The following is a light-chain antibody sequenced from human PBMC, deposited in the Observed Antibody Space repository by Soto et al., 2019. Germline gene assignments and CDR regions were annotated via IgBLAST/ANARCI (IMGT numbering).Light chain of an antibody. Sequence: SVLTQPPSASSTPGQTVTISCSGSTSNIGTFYVYWYQHLPVTAPKLLIYLGDQRASGVSDRFSGFKSGTSASLAINGLRSDDEADYYCAAWDDNLNAYVFGSGTKLTVL. CDR3: AAWDDNLNAYV. J-gene: IGLJ1*01. CDR2: LGD. V-gene: IGLV1-47*02. CDR1: TSNIGTFY.